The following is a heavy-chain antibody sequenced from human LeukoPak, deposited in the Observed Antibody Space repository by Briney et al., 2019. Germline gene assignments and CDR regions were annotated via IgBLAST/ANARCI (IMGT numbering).Heavy chain of an antibody. V-gene: IGHV1-69*05. J-gene: IGHJ6*03. Sequence: SVKVSCKASGGTFSSYAISWVRQAPGQGLEWMGGIIPIFGTANYAQKFQGRVTITTDESTSTAYMELSSLRSEDTAVYYCASSHRAYSSSWPYMDVWGKGTTVTVSS. D-gene: IGHD6-13*01. CDR2: IIPIFGTA. CDR1: GGTFSSYA. CDR3: ASSHRAYSSSWPYMDV.